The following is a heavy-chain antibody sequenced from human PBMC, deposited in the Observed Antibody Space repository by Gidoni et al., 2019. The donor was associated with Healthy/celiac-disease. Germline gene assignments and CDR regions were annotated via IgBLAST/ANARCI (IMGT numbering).Heavy chain of an antibody. CDR1: VGSISSSSYY. CDR2: ISYSGST. D-gene: IGHD5-12*01. CDR3: ARDLSGYDSEVWGWFDP. J-gene: IGHJ5*02. Sequence: QLQLQESGPGLVKPSATLSLTCTVSVGSISSSSYYWGWIRQPPGKGLEWIGSISYSGSTYYNTSLKSRVTISGDTSKNQFSLKLSSVTAADTAVYYCARDLSGYDSEVWGWFDPWGQGTLVTVSS. V-gene: IGHV4-39*07.